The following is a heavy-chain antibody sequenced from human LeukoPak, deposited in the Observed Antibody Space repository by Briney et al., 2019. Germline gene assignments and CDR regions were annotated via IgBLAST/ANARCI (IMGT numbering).Heavy chain of an antibody. CDR1: GGSISSYY. CDR2: IYTSGST. CDR3: ARDSSLMIAAAAHNWFDP. Sequence: SETLSLTCTVSGGSISSYYWSWIRQPAGKGLEWIGRIYTSGSTNYNPSLKSRVTMSVDTSKNQFSLKLSSVTAADTAVYYCARDSSLMIAAAAHNWFDPWGQGTLVTVSS. D-gene: IGHD6-13*01. J-gene: IGHJ5*02. V-gene: IGHV4-4*07.